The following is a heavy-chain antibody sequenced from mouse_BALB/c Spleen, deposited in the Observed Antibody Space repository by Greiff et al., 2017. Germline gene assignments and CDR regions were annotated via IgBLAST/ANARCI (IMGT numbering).Heavy chain of an antibody. Sequence: VQVVESGPGLVAPSQSLSITCTVSGFSLTGYGVNWVRQPPGKGLEWLGMIWGDGSTDYNSALKSRLSISKDNSKSQVFLKMNSLQTDDTARYYCARDYRYDVDAMDYWGQGTSVTVSS. CDR2: IWGDGST. J-gene: IGHJ4*01. CDR1: GFSLTGYG. CDR3: ARDYRYDVDAMDY. D-gene: IGHD2-14*01. V-gene: IGHV2-6-7*01.